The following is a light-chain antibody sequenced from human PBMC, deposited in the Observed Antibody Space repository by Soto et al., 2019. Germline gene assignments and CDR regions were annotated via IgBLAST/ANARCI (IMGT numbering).Light chain of an antibody. CDR3: QSFEFSTIDVI. J-gene: IGLJ2*01. CDR1: SGSIASHS. Sequence: NFMLTHPHSVSESPGKTVTISCTRSSGSIASHSVQWYQQRPGSAPTTVIYENNQRPSGVPDRFSGSIDSSSNSASLTISGLKNEDEADYYCQSFEFSTIDVIFGGGTKLTVL. V-gene: IGLV6-57*04. CDR2: ENN.